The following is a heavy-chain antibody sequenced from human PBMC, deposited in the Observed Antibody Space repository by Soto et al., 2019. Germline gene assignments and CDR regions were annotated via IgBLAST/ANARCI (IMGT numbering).Heavy chain of an antibody. CDR1: GFTFSSYG. D-gene: IGHD5-12*01. J-gene: IGHJ4*02. CDR3: AKDYVATIISPFDY. Sequence: QPGGSLRLSCAASGFTFSSYGMHWFRQAPGKGLEWVAVISYDGSNKYYADSVKGRFTISRDNSKNTLYLQMNSLRAEDTAVYYCAKDYVATIISPFDYWGQGTLVTISS. CDR2: ISYDGSNK. V-gene: IGHV3-30*18.